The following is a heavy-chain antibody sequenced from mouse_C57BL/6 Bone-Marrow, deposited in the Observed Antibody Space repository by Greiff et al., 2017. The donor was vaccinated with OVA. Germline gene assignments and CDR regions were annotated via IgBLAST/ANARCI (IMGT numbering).Heavy chain of an antibody. CDR3: ARDERGFTTVVAHYFDY. Sequence: EVKLVESGGGLVQSGRSLRLSCATSGFTFSDFYMEWVRQAPGKGLEWIAASRNKANDYTTEYSASVKGRFIVSRDTSQSILYLQMNALRAEDTAIYYCARDERGFTTVVAHYFDYWGQGTTLTVSS. J-gene: IGHJ2*01. CDR2: SRNKANDYTT. D-gene: IGHD1-1*01. V-gene: IGHV7-1*01. CDR1: GFTFSDFY.